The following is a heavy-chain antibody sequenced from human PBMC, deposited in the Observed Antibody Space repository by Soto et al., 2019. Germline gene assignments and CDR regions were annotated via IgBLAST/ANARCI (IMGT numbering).Heavy chain of an antibody. Sequence: QVQLVQSGAEVKKTGASVKVSCRASGYTFTSYYVHWVRQAPGQGLEWVGIINPNDGGTSYPQKFQGRITMTRDTYTSTVYMELSSLRSEDTAVYYCARDRHQRGEWWGQGTLVTVSS. CDR2: INPNDGGT. CDR3: ARDRHQRGEW. V-gene: IGHV1-46*03. D-gene: IGHD3-3*01. CDR1: GYTFTSYY. J-gene: IGHJ4*02.